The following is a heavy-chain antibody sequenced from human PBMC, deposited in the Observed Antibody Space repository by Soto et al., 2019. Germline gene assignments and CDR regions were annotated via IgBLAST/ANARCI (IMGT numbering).Heavy chain of an antibody. J-gene: IGHJ5*02. V-gene: IGHV4-34*01. D-gene: IGHD3-3*01. CDR1: DWSISGYY. Sequence: SQPLSVSSAVYDWSISGYYWSRIRKNPGKGLEWIGEINHSGSTNYNPSLKSRVTISVDTSKNQFSLKLSSVTAADTAVYYCARGLGITIFGVVIIPGPSRCFDPWGQGTLVTVSS. CDR3: ARGLGITIFGVVIIPGPSRCFDP. CDR2: INHSGST.